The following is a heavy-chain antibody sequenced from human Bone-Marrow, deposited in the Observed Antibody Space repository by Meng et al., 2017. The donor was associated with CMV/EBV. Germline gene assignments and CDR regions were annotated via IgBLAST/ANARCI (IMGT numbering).Heavy chain of an antibody. D-gene: IGHD4-11*01. Sequence: LSLTCAVSGITFDTFAMYWARQAPGKGLECVAVISYDGGTKYYADSVKGRFTISRDNRKNTLYLQMNSLRAEDTAVYYCAARRQYSNYGMDVWGQGTTVTVSS. CDR3: AARRQYSNYGMDV. CDR2: ISYDGGTK. V-gene: IGHV3-30*04. CDR1: GITFDTFA. J-gene: IGHJ6*02.